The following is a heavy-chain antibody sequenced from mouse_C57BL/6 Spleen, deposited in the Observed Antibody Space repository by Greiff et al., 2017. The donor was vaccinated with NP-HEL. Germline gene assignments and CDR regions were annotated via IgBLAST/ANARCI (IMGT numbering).Heavy chain of an antibody. CDR2: ISDGGSYT. CDR3: ARDQGGYAMDY. Sequence: EVQRVESGGGLVKPGGSLKLSCAASGFTFSSYAMSWVRQTPENRLEWVATISDGGSYTYYPDNVKGRFTISRDNAKNNLYLQMSHLKSEDTAMYYCARDQGGYAMDYWGQGTSVTVSS. V-gene: IGHV5-4*01. CDR1: GFTFSSYA. J-gene: IGHJ4*01.